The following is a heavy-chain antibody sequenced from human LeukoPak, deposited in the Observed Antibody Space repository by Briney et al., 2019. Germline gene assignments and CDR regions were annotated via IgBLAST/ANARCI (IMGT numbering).Heavy chain of an antibody. CDR2: IYYTGST. CDR1: SGSISSSTYY. D-gene: IGHD6-19*01. J-gene: IGHJ5*02. CDR3: ASSSGWNNWFDP. Sequence: SETLSLTCTVSSGSISSSTYYWGWIRQPPGKGLEWIGTIYYTGSTYYNPSLKSRVTISVDTSKNQFSLKLTSVTAADTAVYYCASSSGWNNWFDPWGQGTLVTVSS. V-gene: IGHV4-39*07.